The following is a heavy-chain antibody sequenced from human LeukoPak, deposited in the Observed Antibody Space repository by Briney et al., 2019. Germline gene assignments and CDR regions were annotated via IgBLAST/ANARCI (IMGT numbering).Heavy chain of an antibody. CDR3: ARDPYYYGSGSPQGWFDP. Sequence: PGGSLRLSCAASGFTFSDYYMSWIRQAPGKGLEWVSYISSSSSYTNYADSVKGRFTISGDNAKNSLYLQMNSLRAEDTAVYYCARDPYYYGSGSPQGWFDPWGQGTLVTVSS. CDR1: GFTFSDYY. D-gene: IGHD3-10*01. CDR2: ISSSSSYT. V-gene: IGHV3-11*06. J-gene: IGHJ5*02.